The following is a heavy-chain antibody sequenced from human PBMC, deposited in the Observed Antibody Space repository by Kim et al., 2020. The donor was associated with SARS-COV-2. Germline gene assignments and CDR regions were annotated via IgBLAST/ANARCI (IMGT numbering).Heavy chain of an antibody. CDR3: ARDPYYYDSSGYPIYWYFDL. CDR1: GFTFSSYS. D-gene: IGHD3-22*01. J-gene: IGHJ2*01. Sequence: GGSLRLSCAASGFTFSSYSMNWVRQAPGKGLEWVSSISSSSSYIYYADPVKGRFTISRDNAKNSLYLQMNSLRAEDTAVYYCARDPYYYDSSGYPIYWYFDLWGRGTLVTVSS. V-gene: IGHV3-21*01. CDR2: ISSSSSYI.